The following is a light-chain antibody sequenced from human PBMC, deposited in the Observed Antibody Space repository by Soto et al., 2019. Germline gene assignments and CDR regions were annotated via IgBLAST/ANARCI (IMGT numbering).Light chain of an antibody. V-gene: IGKV3-15*01. J-gene: IGKJ1*01. Sequence: IVMTQSPATLSVSPGERATLSCRASQSVGTNLAWYQHRPGQAPRLLIHGASTRATSIPARFSGSGSGTEFTLTISNLQSEDLAVYYCQQYNNWPPWTFGQGTKVEIK. CDR3: QQYNNWPPWT. CDR1: QSVGTN. CDR2: GAS.